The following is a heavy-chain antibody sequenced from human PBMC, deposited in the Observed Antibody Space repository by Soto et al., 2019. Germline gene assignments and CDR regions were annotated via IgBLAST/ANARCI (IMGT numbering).Heavy chain of an antibody. D-gene: IGHD3-22*01. CDR3: AKDFYDSSGYYRPFDY. CDR2: ISGSGGST. V-gene: IGHV3-23*01. CDR1: GFTFSSYA. J-gene: IGHJ4*02. Sequence: PGGPLRLSCAASGFTFSSYAMSWVRQAPGKGLEWVSAISGSGGSTYYADSVKGRFTISRDNSKNTLYLQMNSLRAEDTAVYYCAKDFYDSSGYYRPFDYWGQGTLVTVSS.